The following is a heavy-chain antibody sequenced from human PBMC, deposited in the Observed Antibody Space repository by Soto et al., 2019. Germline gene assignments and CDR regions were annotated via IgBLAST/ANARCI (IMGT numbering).Heavy chain of an antibody. CDR2: LSGSGGST. Sequence: EVQLLESGGGLVQPGGSLRLSCAASGFTFSCYAMSWVRQAPGKGLEWVSALSGSGGSTYYADSVKGRFTISTDNSNTTLYLPMNSLRSEYTSVYYCAKAPIVVVPPRLFDYWGQGTLVTVSS. J-gene: IGHJ4*02. CDR1: GFTFSCYA. V-gene: IGHV3-23*01. CDR3: AKAPIVVVPPRLFDY. D-gene: IGHD3-22*01.